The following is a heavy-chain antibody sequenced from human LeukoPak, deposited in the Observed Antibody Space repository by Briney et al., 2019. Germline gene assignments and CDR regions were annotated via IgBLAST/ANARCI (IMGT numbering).Heavy chain of an antibody. CDR3: ARETAAAGTGIDY. V-gene: IGHV4-59*01. J-gene: IGHJ4*02. CDR2: IYYSGST. CDR1: GGSISSYY. D-gene: IGHD6-13*01. Sequence: SETLSLTCTVSGGSISSYYWSWIRQPTGKGLEWIGYIYYSGSTNYNPSLKSRVTISVDTSKNQFSLKLSSVTAADTAVYYCARETAAAGTGIDYWGQGTLVTVSS.